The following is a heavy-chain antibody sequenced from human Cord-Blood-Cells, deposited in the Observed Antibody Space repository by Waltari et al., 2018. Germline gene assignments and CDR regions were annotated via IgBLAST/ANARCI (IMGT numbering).Heavy chain of an antibody. V-gene: IGHV3-23*01. CDR1: GFTFSSYA. CDR2: ISGSGGST. CDR3: ATDGSGYWYFDL. Sequence: EVQLLESGGGLVQPGGSLRLSCAASGFTFSSYAMSWVRQAPGKGLEWVSAISGSGGSTYYADSVKGRFTISRDNSKNTLYLQMNSLRAEDTAVYYCATDGSGYWYFDLWGRGTLVTVSS. D-gene: IGHD6-19*01. J-gene: IGHJ2*01.